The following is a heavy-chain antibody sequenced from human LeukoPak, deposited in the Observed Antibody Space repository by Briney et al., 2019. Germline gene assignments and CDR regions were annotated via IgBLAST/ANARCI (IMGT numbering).Heavy chain of an antibody. D-gene: IGHD1-14*01. CDR3: ASYMWPLQTEIDY. CDR2: IYYSGST. CDR1: GGSISSSSYY. V-gene: IGHV4-39*01. J-gene: IGHJ4*02. Sequence: SETLSLTCTVSGGSISSSSYYWGWIRQPPGKGLEWIGSIYYSGSTYYNPSLKSRVTISVDTSKNQFSLKLSSVTAADTAVYYCASYMWPLQTEIDYWGQGTLVTVSS.